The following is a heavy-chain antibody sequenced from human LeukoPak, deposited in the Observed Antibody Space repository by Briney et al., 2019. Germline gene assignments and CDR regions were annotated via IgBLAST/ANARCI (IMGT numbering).Heavy chain of an antibody. CDR2: INHSGGT. J-gene: IGHJ6*03. Sequence: SETLSLTCAVYGGSFSGYYWSWIRQPPGKGLEWIGEINHSGGTNYNPSLKSRVTISVDTSKNQLSLKLSSVTAADTAVYYCARPSVSYYMDVWGKGTTVTISS. D-gene: IGHD2-8*01. CDR3: ARPSVSYYMDV. V-gene: IGHV4-34*01. CDR1: GGSFSGYY.